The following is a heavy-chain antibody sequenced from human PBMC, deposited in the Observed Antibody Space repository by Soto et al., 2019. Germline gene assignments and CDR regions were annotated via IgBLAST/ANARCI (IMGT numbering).Heavy chain of an antibody. CDR1: GGSISSSSYY. Sequence: QLQLQESGPGLVKPSETLSLTCTVSGGSISSSSYYWGWIRQPPGKGLEWIGSIYYSGSTYYNPSLKSRVTISVDTSKNQSSLKLSSVTAADTAVYYCARQEHGEGRCGYWGQGTLVTVSS. D-gene: IGHD3-10*01. CDR3: ARQEHGEGRCGY. CDR2: IYYSGST. V-gene: IGHV4-39*01. J-gene: IGHJ4*02.